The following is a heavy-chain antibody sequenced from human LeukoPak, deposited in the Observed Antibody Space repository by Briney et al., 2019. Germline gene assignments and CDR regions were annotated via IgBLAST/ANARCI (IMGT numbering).Heavy chain of an antibody. J-gene: IGHJ4*02. CDR3: ARSLLVYCSSTSCNLDY. CDR2: IIPIFGTA. Sequence: GASVKVSCKASGGTFSSYAISWVRQAPGQGLEWMGGIIPIFGTANYAQKFQGRVTITTDESTSTAYMELRSLRSDDTAVYYCARSLLVYCSSTSCNLDYWGQGTLVTVSS. V-gene: IGHV1-69*05. D-gene: IGHD2-2*01. CDR1: GGTFSSYA.